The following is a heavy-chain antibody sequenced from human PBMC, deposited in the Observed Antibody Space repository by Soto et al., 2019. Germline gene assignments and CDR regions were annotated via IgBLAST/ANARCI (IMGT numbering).Heavy chain of an antibody. CDR1: GGSISSYY. J-gene: IGHJ6*03. V-gene: IGHV4-59*12. CDR3: ARDPYVPSSSYYYYYMDV. Sequence: SETLSLTCTVSGGSISSYYWSWIRQPPGKGLEWIGYIYYSGSTNYNPSLKSRVTISVDTSKNQFSLNLSSVTAADTAVYYCARDPYVPSSSYYYYYMDVWGKGTTVTVSS. CDR2: IYYSGST. D-gene: IGHD6-6*01.